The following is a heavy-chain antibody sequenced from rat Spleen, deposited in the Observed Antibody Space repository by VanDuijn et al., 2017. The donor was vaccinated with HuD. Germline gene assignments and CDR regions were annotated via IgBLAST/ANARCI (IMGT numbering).Heavy chain of an antibody. CDR2: IWGDGNT. CDR3: ASQYYYDGYYRDY. J-gene: IGHJ2*01. D-gene: IGHD1-12*03. CDR1: GFSLSNHG. V-gene: IGHV2S61*01. Sequence: QVQLKESGPGLVKPSLTLSLTCTVSGFSLSNHGVFWVRQPPGTGLEWMGVIWGDGNTNYTSALKSRLSISRDTSTSQVFLKMNNLQTEDTAMYFCASQYYYDGYYRDYWGQGVMVTVSS.